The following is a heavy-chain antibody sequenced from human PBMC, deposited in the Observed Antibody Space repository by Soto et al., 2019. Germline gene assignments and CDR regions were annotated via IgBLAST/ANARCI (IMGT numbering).Heavy chain of an antibody. V-gene: IGHV4-34*01. Sequence: QVQLQQWGAGLLKPSETLSLTCAVYGGSFSGYYWSWIRQPPGKGLEWIGEINHSGSTNYNPSLKRRVTKALDTSTHQFSLKLSSVTAADVAVYDCARGGGKVTTFDYWGQGPLVTVSS. CDR2: INHSGST. CDR3: ARGGGKVTTFDY. CDR1: GGSFSGYY. D-gene: IGHD4-17*01. J-gene: IGHJ4*02.